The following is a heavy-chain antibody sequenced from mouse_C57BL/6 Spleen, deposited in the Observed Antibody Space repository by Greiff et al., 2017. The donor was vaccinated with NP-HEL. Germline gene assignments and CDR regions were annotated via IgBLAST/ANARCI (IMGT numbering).Heavy chain of an antibody. CDR3: ARSGTSYSNYLDY. J-gene: IGHJ2*01. CDR1: GYAFSSSW. V-gene: IGHV1-82*01. CDR2: IYPGDGDT. D-gene: IGHD1-1*01. Sequence: QVQLQQSGPELVKPGASVKISCKASGYAFSSSWMNWVKQRPGKGLEWIGRIYPGDGDTNYNGKFKGKATLTADKSSSTAYMQLSSLTSEDSAVYFCARSGTSYSNYLDYWGQGTTLTVSS.